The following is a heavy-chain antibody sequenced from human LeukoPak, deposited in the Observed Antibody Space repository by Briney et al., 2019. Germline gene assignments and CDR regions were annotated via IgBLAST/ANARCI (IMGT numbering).Heavy chain of an antibody. Sequence: GGSLRLSCAASGFTFSSNSMNWVRQAPGKGLEWVSYISSSGSTIYYADSVKGRFTISRDNAKNSLYLQMNSLRAEDTAVYYCARSPLNGPSFLDYWGQGTLVTVSS. V-gene: IGHV3-48*04. CDR1: GFTFSSNS. CDR2: ISSSGSTI. J-gene: IGHJ4*02. CDR3: ARSPLNGPSFLDY. D-gene: IGHD3-9*01.